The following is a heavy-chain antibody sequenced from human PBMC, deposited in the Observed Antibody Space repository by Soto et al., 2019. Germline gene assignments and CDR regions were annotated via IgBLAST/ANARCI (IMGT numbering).Heavy chain of an antibody. CDR1: GGSISTSSYY. Sequence: QLQLQESGPGLVKPSETLSLTCTVSGGSISTSSYYWGWIRQPPGKGLEWIGSIYNSGSTYYNPSLKSRVTISVDTSKNQFSLKLSSVTAADTAVYHCARHPSSTPPSYYYYGMDVWGQGTTVTVSS. CDR3: ARHPSSTPPSYYYYGMDV. D-gene: IGHD4-17*01. V-gene: IGHV4-39*01. J-gene: IGHJ6*02. CDR2: IYNSGST.